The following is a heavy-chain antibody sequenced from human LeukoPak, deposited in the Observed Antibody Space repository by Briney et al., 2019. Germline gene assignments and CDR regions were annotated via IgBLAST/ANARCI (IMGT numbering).Heavy chain of an antibody. CDR3: ASRIAYYDFWSGPYFDY. CDR1: GGSFSGYY. V-gene: IGHV4-34*01. D-gene: IGHD3-3*01. CDR2: INHSGST. Sequence: PSETLSLTCAVYGGSFSGYYWSWIRQPPGKGLEWIGEINHSGSTNYNPSLKSRVTISVDTSKNQLSLKLSSVTAADTAVYYCASRIAYYDFWSGPYFDYWGQGTLVTVSS. J-gene: IGHJ4*02.